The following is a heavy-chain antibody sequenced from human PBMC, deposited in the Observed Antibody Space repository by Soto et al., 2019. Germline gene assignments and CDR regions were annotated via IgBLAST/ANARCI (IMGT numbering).Heavy chain of an antibody. CDR2: IYGAAST. D-gene: IGHD6-13*01. CDR3: ARDGPSRSRYYFDY. J-gene: IGHJ4*02. V-gene: IGHV3-66*01. Sequence: EVQLVESGGGLVQPGGSLRLSCAASGFTVSSNYMNWVRQAPGKGLEWVSIIYGAASTYYADSVKGRFTISRDNSKNMLYLQMNSLRAEDTAVYYCARDGPSRSRYYFDYWGQGTLVTVSS. CDR1: GFTVSSNY.